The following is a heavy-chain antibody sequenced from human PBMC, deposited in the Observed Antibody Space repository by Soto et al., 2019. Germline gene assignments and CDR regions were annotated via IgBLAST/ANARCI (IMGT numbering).Heavy chain of an antibody. CDR2: ISYDGSNK. CDR1: GFTFRSYA. J-gene: IGHJ6*02. CDR3: ARGEDYYYSMDV. V-gene: IGHV3-30-3*01. Sequence: GGSLRLSCAASGFTFRSYAMHWVRQAPGKGLEWVAVISYDGSNKNDADSVKGRFTISRDNSKNTLYLQMSSLGADDTAIYYCARGEDYYYSMDVWGQGTTVTVSS.